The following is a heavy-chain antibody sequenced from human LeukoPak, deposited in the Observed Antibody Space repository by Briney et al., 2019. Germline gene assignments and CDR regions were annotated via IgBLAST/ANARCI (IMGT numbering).Heavy chain of an antibody. Sequence: PGRSLRLSFAASGFTFSSYGMHWVRQAPGKGLEWVAVISYDGSNKYYADSVKGRFTISRDNSKNTLYLQMNSLRAEDTAVYYCAKIGPNGDDYWGQGTLVTVSS. CDR2: ISYDGSNK. CDR3: AKIGPNGDDY. V-gene: IGHV3-30*18. CDR1: GFTFSSYG. J-gene: IGHJ4*02. D-gene: IGHD4-17*01.